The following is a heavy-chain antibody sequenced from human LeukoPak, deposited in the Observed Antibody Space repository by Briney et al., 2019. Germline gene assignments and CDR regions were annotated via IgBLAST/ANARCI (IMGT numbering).Heavy chain of an antibody. V-gene: IGHV3-66*01. CDR2: IYSGGST. CDR1: GFTVSSIY. Sequence: PGGSLRLSCAVSGFTVSSIYKRWVRQAPGKGLEGVSVIYSGGSTHYADSVKGRFTISRDNSKNTLYLQMNSLRAEDTAVYYCARDRRHYDSLTGYPADWGQGTLVTVSS. J-gene: IGHJ4*02. CDR3: ARDRRHYDSLTGYPAD. D-gene: IGHD3-9*01.